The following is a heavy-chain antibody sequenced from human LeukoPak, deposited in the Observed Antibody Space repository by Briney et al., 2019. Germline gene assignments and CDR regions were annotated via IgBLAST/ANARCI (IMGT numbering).Heavy chain of an antibody. CDR3: AGYAAAGPY. V-gene: IGHV4-39*01. Sequence: SETLSLTCTVSGGSISSSSYCWGWIRQPPGKGLEWIGSIYYSGNTYHNPSLKSRVTISVDTSKNQFSLKLSSVTAADTAVYYCAGYAAAGPYWGQGTLVTVSS. J-gene: IGHJ4*02. CDR2: IYYSGNT. CDR1: GGSISSSSYC. D-gene: IGHD6-13*01.